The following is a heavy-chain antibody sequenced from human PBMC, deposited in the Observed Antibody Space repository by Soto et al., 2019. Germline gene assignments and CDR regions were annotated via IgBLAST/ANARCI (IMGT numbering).Heavy chain of an antibody. CDR3: ARTKGQWLDYSFDI. J-gene: IGHJ3*02. V-gene: IGHV4-59*01. Sequence: SETLSLTCTVSGGSISSYYWSWIRQPPGKGLEWIGYIYYSGSTYYNPSLKSRVTISVDTSKNQFSLKLSSVTAADTAVYYCARTKGQWLDYSFDIWGQGTMVTVSS. CDR2: IYYSGST. CDR1: GGSISSYY. D-gene: IGHD6-19*01.